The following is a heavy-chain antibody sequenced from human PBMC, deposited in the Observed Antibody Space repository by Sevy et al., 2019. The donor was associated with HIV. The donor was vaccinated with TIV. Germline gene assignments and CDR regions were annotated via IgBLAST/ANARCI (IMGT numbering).Heavy chain of an antibody. CDR1: GFSFNTFS. CDR3: ARDPTYYDFWSGYYTGWFDP. Sequence: GGSLRLSCAASGFSFNTFSMNWVRQRPEKGLEWVSSISSSSNYIFYADSVKGRFTISRDNAKDSLYLQMNSLRAEDTAVYYCARDPTYYDFWSGYYTGWFDPWGQGTLVTVSS. V-gene: IGHV3-21*01. CDR2: ISSSSNYI. J-gene: IGHJ5*02. D-gene: IGHD3-3*01.